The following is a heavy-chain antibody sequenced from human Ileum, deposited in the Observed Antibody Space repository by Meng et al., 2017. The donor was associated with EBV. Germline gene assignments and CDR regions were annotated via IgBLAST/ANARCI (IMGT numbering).Heavy chain of an antibody. D-gene: IGHD6-13*01. CDR3: ALRPRQLLRGWFDS. CDR2: IYGQGDK. J-gene: IGHJ5*01. CDR1: GFSLSTSGVG. Sequence: QITLKGSAPTVVKPTQTLTRTCTCSGFSLSTSGVGVGWIRQPPGKALEWLAMIYGQGDKHYSPSLTSRLTITKDTSKNQVVLTMTYMDSVDTATYYCALRPRQLLRGWFDSWGQGALVTVSS. V-gene: IGHV2-5*01.